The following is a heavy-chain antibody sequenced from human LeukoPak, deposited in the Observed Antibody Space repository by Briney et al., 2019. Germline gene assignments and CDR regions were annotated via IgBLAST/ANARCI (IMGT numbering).Heavy chain of an antibody. CDR1: GYTFTSYA. CDR2: INTNTGNP. V-gene: IGHV7-4-1*02. CDR3: ARDGVPAALVPHFDY. J-gene: IGHJ4*02. D-gene: IGHD5-18*01. Sequence: GASVKVSCKASGYTFTSYAMNWVRQAPGQGLEWMGWINTNTGNPTYAQGLTGRFVFSLDTSVSTAYLQISSLKAEDTAVYYCARDGVPAALVPHFDYWGQGTLVTVSS.